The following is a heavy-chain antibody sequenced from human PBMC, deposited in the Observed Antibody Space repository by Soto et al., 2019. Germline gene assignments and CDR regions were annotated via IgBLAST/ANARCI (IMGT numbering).Heavy chain of an antibody. CDR1: GFTFSSYG. Sequence: GGSLRLSCAASGFTFSSYGMHWVRQAPGKGLEWVAVISYDGSNKYDADSVKGRFTISRDNSKNTLYLQMNSLRAEDTAVYYCAKDTSSTYYDILTGLDYWGQGTLVTVSS. V-gene: IGHV3-30*18. D-gene: IGHD3-9*01. CDR2: ISYDGSNK. J-gene: IGHJ4*02. CDR3: AKDTSSTYYDILTGLDY.